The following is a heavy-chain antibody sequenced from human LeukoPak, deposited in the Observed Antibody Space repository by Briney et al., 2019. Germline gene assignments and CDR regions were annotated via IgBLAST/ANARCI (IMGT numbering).Heavy chain of an antibody. D-gene: IGHD3-22*01. CDR2: ITPTRGNT. Sequence: SGSLRHSCAASAFTFSSYAMSWVRQAPGKGLDWVSTITPTRGNTFHADSVRGRFSISRDNSKNKLYLQMNSLRANDTALYYCAKSLSGYYSNFYYWGQGTLVTVSS. CDR1: AFTFSSYA. V-gene: IGHV3-23*01. J-gene: IGHJ4*02. CDR3: AKSLSGYYSNFYY.